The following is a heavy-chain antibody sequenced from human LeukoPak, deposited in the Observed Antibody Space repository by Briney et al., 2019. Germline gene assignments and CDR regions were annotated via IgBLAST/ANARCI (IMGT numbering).Heavy chain of an antibody. Sequence: SETLSLTCTVSGGSISNYYWSWIRQPPGKGLEWIGYIYYSGSTNYNPSLKSRVTISVDTSKNQFSLKLSSVTAADTAVYYCAREYCSDGSCYGTLYYFDYWGQGTLVTVSS. J-gene: IGHJ4*02. V-gene: IGHV4-59*01. D-gene: IGHD2-15*01. CDR3: AREYCSDGSCYGTLYYFDY. CDR2: IYYSGST. CDR1: GGSISNYY.